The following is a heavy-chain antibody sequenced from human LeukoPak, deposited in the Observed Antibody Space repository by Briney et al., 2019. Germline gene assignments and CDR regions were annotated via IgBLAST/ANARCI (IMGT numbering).Heavy chain of an antibody. Sequence: SETLSLTCTVSGGSISSYYWSWIRQPAGKGLEWIGRIYASGSTNYNPSLKSRVTMSVDTSKNQFSLKLSSVTAADTAVYYCAGARRIAARPEDSRFDPWGQGTLVTVSS. D-gene: IGHD6-6*01. V-gene: IGHV4-4*07. CDR3: AGARRIAARPEDSRFDP. CDR1: GGSISSYY. J-gene: IGHJ5*02. CDR2: IYASGST.